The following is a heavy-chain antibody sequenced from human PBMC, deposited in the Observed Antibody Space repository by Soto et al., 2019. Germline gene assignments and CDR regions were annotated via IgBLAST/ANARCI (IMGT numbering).Heavy chain of an antibody. Sequence: ASVKVSCKASGYTFAGYYIHWVRQAPGHGPGWMGWMSPSSGDTRSAPQFQGRVTLTRDTSISTAYMDLTRLTSDDTAIYYCARDGPGSGNDDFDYWGLGTLVTLSS. CDR2: MSPSSGDT. D-gene: IGHD6-13*01. J-gene: IGHJ4*02. CDR3: ARDGPGSGNDDFDY. V-gene: IGHV1-2*02. CDR1: GYTFAGYY.